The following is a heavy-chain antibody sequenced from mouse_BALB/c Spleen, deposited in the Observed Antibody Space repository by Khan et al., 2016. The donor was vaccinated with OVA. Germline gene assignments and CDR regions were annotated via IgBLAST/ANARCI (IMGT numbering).Heavy chain of an antibody. Sequence: EVELVESGGGLVQPGGSRKLSCAASGFTFSNFGIHWVRQAPEKGLEWVAYISSGSSTIYYADTVKGRFTISRDNPKNTLLLQMTSLRSEDTAMYYCARRRIYDGYYGGAMDYWGQGTSVTVSS. CDR3: ARRRIYDGYYGGAMDY. J-gene: IGHJ4*01. V-gene: IGHV5-17*02. CDR1: GFTFSNFG. CDR2: ISSGSSTI. D-gene: IGHD2-3*01.